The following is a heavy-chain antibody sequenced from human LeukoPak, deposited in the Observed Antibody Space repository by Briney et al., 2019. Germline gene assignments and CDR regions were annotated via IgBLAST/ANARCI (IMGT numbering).Heavy chain of an antibody. J-gene: IGHJ4*02. D-gene: IGHD3-10*01. CDR3: AKAPLLWFGELLNTLDY. V-gene: IGHV3-48*01. CDR1: GFTFSSYS. Sequence: RGSLRLSCAASGFTFSSYSMNWVRQAPGKGLEWVSYISSSSSTIYYADSVKGRFTISRDNSKNTLYLQMNSLRAEDTAVYYCAKAPLLWFGELLNTLDYWGQGTLVTVSS. CDR2: ISSSSSTI.